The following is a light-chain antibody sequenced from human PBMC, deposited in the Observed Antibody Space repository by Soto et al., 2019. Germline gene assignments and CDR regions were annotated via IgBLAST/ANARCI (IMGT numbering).Light chain of an antibody. CDR2: AAS. Sequence: AIRMTQSPSSFSASTGDRVNISCRASQSIASYLAWYQQKPGTAPKLLISAASTLQSGVPSRFSGSGSGTHFTLIISCLQSEDFATYYCQQYYTYPRTFGQGTKVEIK. CDR3: QQYYTYPRT. CDR1: QSIASY. J-gene: IGKJ1*01. V-gene: IGKV1-8*01.